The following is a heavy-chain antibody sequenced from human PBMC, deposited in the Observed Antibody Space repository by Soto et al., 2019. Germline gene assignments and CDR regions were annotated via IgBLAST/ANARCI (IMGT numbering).Heavy chain of an antibody. J-gene: IGHJ4*02. Sequence: GGSLRLSCAASGFTFSSYAMSWVRQAPGKGLEWVSAISGSGGSTYYADSVKGRFTISRDNSKNTLYLQMNSLRAEDTAVYYCAKDRAGTVTKWGKEPDYWGQGTLVTVSS. CDR3: AKDRAGTVTKWGKEPDY. D-gene: IGHD4-4*01. V-gene: IGHV3-23*01. CDR1: GFTFSSYA. CDR2: ISGSGGST.